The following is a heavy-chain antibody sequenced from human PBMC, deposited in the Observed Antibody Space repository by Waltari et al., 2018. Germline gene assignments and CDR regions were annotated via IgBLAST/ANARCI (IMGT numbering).Heavy chain of an antibody. CDR3: ARGGYSSGWYRDDAFDI. V-gene: IGHV1-2*04. Sequence: QVQLVQSGAEVKKPGASVKVSYKASGYTFTSYYMHWVRQAPGQGLEWMGWINPNSGGTNYAQKFQGWVTMTRDTSISTAYMELSRLRSDDTAVYYCARGGYSSGWYRDDAFDIWGQGTMVTVSS. J-gene: IGHJ3*02. CDR2: INPNSGGT. CDR1: GYTFTSYY. D-gene: IGHD6-19*01.